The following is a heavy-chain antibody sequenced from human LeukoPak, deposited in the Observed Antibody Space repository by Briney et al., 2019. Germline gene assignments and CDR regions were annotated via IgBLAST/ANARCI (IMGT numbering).Heavy chain of an antibody. J-gene: IGHJ6*02. Sequence: SETLSLTCTVSGGSISSYYWSWIRQPPGKGMEWIGYIYYSGSTNYNPSLKSRVTISVDRSKNQFSLKLSSVTAADTAVYYCARESYGMDVWGQGTTVTVSS. V-gene: IGHV4-59*12. CDR1: GGSISSYY. CDR3: ARESYGMDV. CDR2: IYYSGST.